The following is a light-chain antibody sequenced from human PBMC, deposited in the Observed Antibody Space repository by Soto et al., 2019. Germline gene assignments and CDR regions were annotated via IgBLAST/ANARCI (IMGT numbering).Light chain of an antibody. V-gene: IGKV1-5*01. CDR1: QSVSSW. Sequence: DIQMTQSRATLSVSVGDRVTMRCRASQSVSSWLAWYQQKPGTAPKLLIKDASTLMGGVPSRFGGSGSRTEFTPTISRLQPDDFATYYCQQYNSYSWTCGQGTKVE. J-gene: IGKJ1*01. CDR2: DAS. CDR3: QQYNSYSWT.